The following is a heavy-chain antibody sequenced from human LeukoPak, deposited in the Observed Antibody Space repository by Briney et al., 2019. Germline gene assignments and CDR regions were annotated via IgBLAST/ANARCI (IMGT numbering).Heavy chain of an antibody. CDR3: ATRGLSGYYYGMDV. CDR2: MSSGGST. Sequence: PGGSLRLSCAASGFTVSRNYMSWARLAPGKGLEWVLIMSSGGSTHYADSVKGRFTISRDYSKNTVYLQMNSLRAEDTAVYYCATRGLSGYYYGMDVWGQGTTVTVSS. CDR1: GFTVSRNY. V-gene: IGHV3-66*01. D-gene: IGHD3/OR15-3a*01. J-gene: IGHJ6*02.